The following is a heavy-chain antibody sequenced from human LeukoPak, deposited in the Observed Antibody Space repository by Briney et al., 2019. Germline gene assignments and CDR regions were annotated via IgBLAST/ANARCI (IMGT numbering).Heavy chain of an antibody. Sequence: GGSLRLSCAASEFSFSSSNMNWVRQAPGKGLEWVSAISGSGDSTYYADSVKGRFTISRDNSKNTLYLQMNSLRAEDTAVYYCAKGLSILNWFDPWGQGTLVTVSS. CDR3: AKGLSILNWFDP. D-gene: IGHD2-21*01. CDR1: EFSFSSSN. J-gene: IGHJ5*02. V-gene: IGHV3-23*01. CDR2: ISGSGDST.